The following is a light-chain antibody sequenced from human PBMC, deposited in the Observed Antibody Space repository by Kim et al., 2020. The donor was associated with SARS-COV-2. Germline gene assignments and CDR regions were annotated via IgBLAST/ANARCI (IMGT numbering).Light chain of an antibody. CDR3: CSFAGSFYV. CDR2: DVT. V-gene: IGLV2-11*01. CDR1: SSDVGGYNY. J-gene: IGLJ1*01. Sequence: PGQSVTNSCTGTSSDVGGYNYVFWYQQHPGKAPDLIIYDVTRRPSGVPDRFSGSKSGNTASLTISGLQADDEADYFCCSFAGSFYVFGTGTKVTVL.